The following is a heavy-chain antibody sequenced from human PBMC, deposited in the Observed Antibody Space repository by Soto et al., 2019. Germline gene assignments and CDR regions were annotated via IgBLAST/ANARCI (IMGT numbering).Heavy chain of an antibody. CDR2: ISGSGGST. CDR1: GFTFSSYA. V-gene: IGHV3-23*01. J-gene: IGHJ4*02. CDR3: EKDCPLVSVHDY. D-gene: IGHD3-9*01. Sequence: GGSLRLSCAASGFTFSSYAMSWVRQAPGKGLEWVSAISGSGGSTYYADSVKGRFTISRDNSKNTLYLQMNSLRAEDSAVYYCEKDCPLVSVHDYCGQGTLVTFSS.